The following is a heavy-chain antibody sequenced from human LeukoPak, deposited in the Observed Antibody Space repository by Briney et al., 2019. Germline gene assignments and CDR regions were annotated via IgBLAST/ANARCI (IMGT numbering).Heavy chain of an antibody. V-gene: IGHV3-53*04. D-gene: IGHD3-3*01. CDR3: ARLPIFGVVIRRGYYGMDV. J-gene: IGHJ6*02. Sequence: PGGSLRLSCAASGFTVSSNYMSWVRQAPGKGLEWVSVIYSGGSTYYADSVKGRFTISRHNSKNTLYLQMNSLRAEDTAVYYCARLPIFGVVIRRGYYGMDVWGQGTTVTVSS. CDR2: IYSGGST. CDR1: GFTVSSNY.